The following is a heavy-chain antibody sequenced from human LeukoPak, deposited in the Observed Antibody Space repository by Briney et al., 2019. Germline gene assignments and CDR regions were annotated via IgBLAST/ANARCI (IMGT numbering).Heavy chain of an antibody. CDR2: IYYSGST. V-gene: IGHV4-59*01. CDR1: GGSISSYY. D-gene: IGHD4-23*01. CDR3: ARFGGNSDFDY. J-gene: IGHJ4*02. Sequence: PSEILSLTCTVSGGSISSYYWSWIRQPPGKGLEWIGYIYYSGSTNYNPSLKSRVTISVDTSKNQFSLKLSSVTAADTAVYYCARFGGNSDFDYWGQGTLVTVSS.